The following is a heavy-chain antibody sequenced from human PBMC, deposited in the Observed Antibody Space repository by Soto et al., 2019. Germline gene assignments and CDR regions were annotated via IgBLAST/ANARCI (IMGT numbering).Heavy chain of an antibody. J-gene: IGHJ4*02. CDR2: IYYSGST. CDR3: AREGIAVAGTRYFDY. D-gene: IGHD6-19*01. Sequence: PSETLSLTCAVSGGSISSGGYYWSWIRQPPGKGLEWIGYIYYSGSTNYNPSLKSRVTISVDTSKNQFSLKLSSVTAADTAVYYCAREGIAVAGTRYFDYWGQGTLVTVSS. V-gene: IGHV4-61*08. CDR1: GGSISSGGYY.